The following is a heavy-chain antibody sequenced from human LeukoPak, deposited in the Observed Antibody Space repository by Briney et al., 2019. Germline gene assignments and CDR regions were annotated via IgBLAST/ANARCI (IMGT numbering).Heavy chain of an antibody. V-gene: IGHV3-9*01. CDR1: GFTFDDYA. CDR2: ISWNSGSI. CDR3: ARDESREPYYFDY. Sequence: GRSLRLSCAASGFTFDDYATHWVRHAPGKGLEWVSGISWNSGSIGYADSVKGRFTISRDNAKNSLYLQMNSLRAEDTALYYCARDESREPYYFDYWGQGTLVTVSS. J-gene: IGHJ4*02. D-gene: IGHD1-14*01.